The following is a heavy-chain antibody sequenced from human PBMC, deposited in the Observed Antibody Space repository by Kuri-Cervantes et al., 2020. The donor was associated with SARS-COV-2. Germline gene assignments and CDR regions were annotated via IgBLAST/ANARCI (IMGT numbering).Heavy chain of an antibody. CDR3: AREEYSSSWQTYYFYY. J-gene: IGHJ4*02. V-gene: IGHV4-39*02. CDR2: IYYSGST. D-gene: IGHD6-13*01. CDR1: CGSISSSSYY. Sequence: LSCTVPCGSISSSSYYWGWIGQPPGKGLEWTGSIYYSGSTSYNPSLKSRVTISVDTSKNQFSLKLSSVTAADTSVYYCAREEYSSSWQTYYFYYWGQGTLVTVSS.